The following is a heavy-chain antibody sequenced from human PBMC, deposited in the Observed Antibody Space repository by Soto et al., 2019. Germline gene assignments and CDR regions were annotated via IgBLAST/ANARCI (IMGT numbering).Heavy chain of an antibody. V-gene: IGHV3-74*01. CDR1: GFTFSSYW. Sequence: EVQLVESGGGLVQPGGSLRLSCAASGFTFSSYWMHWFRQAPGKGLVWVSRINSDGSSTSYADSGKGRFTISRDNAKNTLYLQMNSLRAEDTAVYYCATITFGGVIVWGQGTLVTVSS. CDR3: ATITFGGVIV. D-gene: IGHD3-16*02. J-gene: IGHJ4*02. CDR2: INSDGSST.